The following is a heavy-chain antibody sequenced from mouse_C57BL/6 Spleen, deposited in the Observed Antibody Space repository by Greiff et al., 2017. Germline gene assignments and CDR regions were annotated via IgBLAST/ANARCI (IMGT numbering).Heavy chain of an antibody. D-gene: IGHD1-1*01. Sequence: ESGPGLVKPSQSLSLTCSVTGYSITSGYYWNWIRQFPGNKLEWMGYISYDGSNNYNPSLKNRISITRDTSKNQFFLKLNSVTTEDTATYYCARDYGSSYHWYFDVWGTGTTVTVSS. J-gene: IGHJ1*03. CDR2: ISYDGSN. CDR1: GYSITSGYY. V-gene: IGHV3-6*01. CDR3: ARDYGSSYHWYFDV.